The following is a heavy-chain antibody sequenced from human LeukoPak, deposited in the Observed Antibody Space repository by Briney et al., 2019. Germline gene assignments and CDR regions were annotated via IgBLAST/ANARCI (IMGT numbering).Heavy chain of an antibody. Sequence: SETLPLTCTVSGGSISSYYWSWIRQPPGKGLEWIGYIYYSGSTNYNPSLKSRVTISVDTSKNQFSLKLSSVTAADTAVYYCARGTYYYGSGSYYNWNWFDPWGQGTLVTVSS. CDR1: GGSISSYY. CDR2: IYYSGST. CDR3: ARGTYYYGSGSYYNWNWFDP. J-gene: IGHJ5*02. V-gene: IGHV4-59*01. D-gene: IGHD3-10*01.